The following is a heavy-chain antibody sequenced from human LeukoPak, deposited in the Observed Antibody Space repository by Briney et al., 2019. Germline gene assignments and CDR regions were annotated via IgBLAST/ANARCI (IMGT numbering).Heavy chain of an antibody. Sequence: ASVKVSCKASGYTFTSNAISWVRQAPGRGLEWMGGITPIFGTANYAQKFQGRVTMTTDTSTSTAYMELRSLRSDDTAVYYCARDQFEWELPDAFDIWGQGTMVTVSS. CDR1: GYTFTSNA. J-gene: IGHJ3*02. CDR2: ITPIFGTA. CDR3: ARDQFEWELPDAFDI. D-gene: IGHD1-26*01. V-gene: IGHV1-18*01.